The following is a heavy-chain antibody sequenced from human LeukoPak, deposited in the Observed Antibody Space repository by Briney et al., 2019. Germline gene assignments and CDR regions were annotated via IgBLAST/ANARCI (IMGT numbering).Heavy chain of an antibody. CDR2: INVGNGNT. CDR1: GYTFINHA. V-gene: IGHV1-3*01. CDR3: ARRLGRSFDY. J-gene: IGHJ4*02. Sequence: ASVKVSCKASGYTFINHAIHWVRQAPGQRLEWMGWINVGNGNTKYSQSFQGRITISRDTSATTGYMDLSSLRSEDTAVYYCARRLGRSFDYWGQGTLVTVSS. D-gene: IGHD2-21*01.